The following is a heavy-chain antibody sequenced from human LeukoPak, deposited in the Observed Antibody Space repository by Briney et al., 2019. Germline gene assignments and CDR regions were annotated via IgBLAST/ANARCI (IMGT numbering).Heavy chain of an antibody. CDR2: IKQDGSEK. CDR1: GFTFSSYW. V-gene: IGHV3-7*01. Sequence: GGSLRLSCAASGFTFSSYWMSWVRQAPGKGLEWVANIKQDGSEKYYVDSVKRRFTISRDNAKNSLYLQMNILRAEDTAVYYCARVGWDDFWSGGGYYFDYCGQGTLVTVSS. D-gene: IGHD3-3*01. J-gene: IGHJ4*02. CDR3: ARVGWDDFWSGGGYYFDY.